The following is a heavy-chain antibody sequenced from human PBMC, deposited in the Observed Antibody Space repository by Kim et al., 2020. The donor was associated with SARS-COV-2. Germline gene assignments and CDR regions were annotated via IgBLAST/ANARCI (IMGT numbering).Heavy chain of an antibody. CDR3: AREVDTAMEVGWFDP. V-gene: IGHV3-33*01. D-gene: IGHD5-18*01. J-gene: IGHJ5*02. CDR1: GFTFSSYG. Sequence: GGSLRLSCAASGFTFSSYGMHWVRQAPGKGLEWVAVIWYDGSNKYYADSVKGRFTISRDNSKNTLYLQMNSLRAEDTAVYYCAREVDTAMEVGWFDPWGQGTLVTVSS. CDR2: IWYDGSNK.